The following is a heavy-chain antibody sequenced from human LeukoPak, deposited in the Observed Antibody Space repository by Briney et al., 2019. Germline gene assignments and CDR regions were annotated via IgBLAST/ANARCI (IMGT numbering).Heavy chain of an antibody. D-gene: IGHD3-3*01. V-gene: IGHV1-2*06. CDR3: ARTYYDFWSGYYPFDY. J-gene: IGHJ4*02. Sequence: ASVKVSCKASGYTFTGYYMHWVRQAPGQGLEWMGRINPNSGGTNYAQKFQGRVTMTRGTSISTAYMELSRLRSDDTAVYYCARTYYDFWSGYYPFDYWGQGTLVTVSS. CDR1: GYTFTGYY. CDR2: INPNSGGT.